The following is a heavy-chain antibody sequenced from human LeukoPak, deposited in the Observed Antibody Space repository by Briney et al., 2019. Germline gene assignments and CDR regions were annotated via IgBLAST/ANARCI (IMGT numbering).Heavy chain of an antibody. V-gene: IGHV3-30*03. J-gene: IGHJ4*02. CDR1: GFTFSSYG. Sequence: PGRALRLSCAASGFTFSSYGMQWVRQAPGEGREWGAVISYGGSNKYYADSVKGRFTISRDNSKNTLYLQMNSLRAEDTAVYYCARFIAAPYYFDYWGRGTLVTVSS. D-gene: IGHD6-13*01. CDR2: ISYGGSNK. CDR3: ARFIAAPYYFDY.